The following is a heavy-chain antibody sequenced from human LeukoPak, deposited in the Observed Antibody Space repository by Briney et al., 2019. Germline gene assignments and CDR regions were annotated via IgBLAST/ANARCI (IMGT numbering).Heavy chain of an antibody. D-gene: IGHD4-17*01. CDR1: GGSISSYY. CDR2: IYYSGST. Sequence: SEILSLTCTVSGGSISSYYWSWIRQPPGKGLEWIGYIYYSGSTNYNPSLKSRVTISVDTSKNQFSLKLSSVTAADTAVYYCARDRYGDYFDYWGQGTLVTVSS. CDR3: ARDRYGDYFDY. J-gene: IGHJ4*02. V-gene: IGHV4-59*01.